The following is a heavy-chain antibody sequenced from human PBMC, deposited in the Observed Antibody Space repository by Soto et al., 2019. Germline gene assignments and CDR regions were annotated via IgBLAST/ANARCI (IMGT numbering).Heavy chain of an antibody. V-gene: IGHV3-48*03. D-gene: IGHD6-25*01. CDR2: ISTTATTK. CDR3: AREFRSDFDC. Sequence: EVQLVESGGVVVQPGGSLRLSCAASGFTFSSFGMNWVRQAPGKGLEWVSYISTTATTKYYADSVKGRFTISRDNTKDSLYLQLNGLSAEDTAVYYCAREFRSDFDCWGQGTLVTVSS. J-gene: IGHJ4*02. CDR1: GFTFSSFG.